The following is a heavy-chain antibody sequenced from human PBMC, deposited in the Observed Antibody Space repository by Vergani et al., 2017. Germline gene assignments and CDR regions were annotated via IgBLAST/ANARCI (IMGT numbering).Heavy chain of an antibody. CDR1: GYSFTSYW. CDR2: IYPGDSDT. D-gene: IGHD3-9*01. V-gene: IGHV5-51*03. CDR3: ARRGRILRYFDWSDYGMDV. J-gene: IGHJ6*02. Sequence: EVPLVQSGAEVKKPGESLKISCKGSGYSFTSYWIGWVRQMPGKGLEWMGIIYPGDSDTRYSPSFQGQVTISADKSISTAYLQWSSLRASDTAMYDCARRGRILRYFDWSDYGMDVWGQGTTVTVSS.